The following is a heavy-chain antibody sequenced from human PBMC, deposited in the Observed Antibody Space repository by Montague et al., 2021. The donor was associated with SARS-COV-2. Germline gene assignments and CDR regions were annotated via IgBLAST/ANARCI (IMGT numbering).Heavy chain of an antibody. CDR1: GGAISDNY. V-gene: IGHV4-4*07. Sequence: SETLSLTCSVSGGAISDNYWTWIRQPAGKGLEWIGRIYSSGSTNYNPSLKSRVTMSVDTSKNQFSLKVSSVTAADTAVYYCARDYGDYSYYYGLDVWGQGTTVTVSS. CDR3: ARDYGDYSYYYGLDV. D-gene: IGHD4-17*01. CDR2: IYSSGST. J-gene: IGHJ6*02.